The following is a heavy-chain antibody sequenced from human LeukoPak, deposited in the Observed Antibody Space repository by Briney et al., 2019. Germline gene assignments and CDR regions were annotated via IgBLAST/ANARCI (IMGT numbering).Heavy chain of an antibody. CDR2: ISAYNGNT. CDR3: ARYPHDYGDPRSCWYFDL. CDR1: GYTFTSYG. J-gene: IGHJ2*01. Sequence: GASVTVSCKASGYTFTSYGISWVRQAPGQGLEWMGWISAYNGNTNYAQKLQGRVTMTTDTSTSTAYMELRGLRSDDTAVYYCARYPHDYGDPRSCWYFDLWGRGTLVTVPS. V-gene: IGHV1-18*01. D-gene: IGHD4-17*01.